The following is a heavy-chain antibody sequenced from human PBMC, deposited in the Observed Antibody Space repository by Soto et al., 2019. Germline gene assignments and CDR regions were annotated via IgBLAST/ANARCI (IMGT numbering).Heavy chain of an antibody. Sequence: GGSLRLSCAASGFTFSSYAMHWVRQAPGKGLEWVAVISYDGSNKYYADSVKGRFTIPRDNSKNTLYLQMNSLRAEDTAVYYCARGPGGATIYYFDYWGQGTLVTVSS. CDR3: ARGPGGATIYYFDY. D-gene: IGHD1-26*01. CDR2: ISYDGSNK. V-gene: IGHV3-30-3*01. CDR1: GFTFSSYA. J-gene: IGHJ4*02.